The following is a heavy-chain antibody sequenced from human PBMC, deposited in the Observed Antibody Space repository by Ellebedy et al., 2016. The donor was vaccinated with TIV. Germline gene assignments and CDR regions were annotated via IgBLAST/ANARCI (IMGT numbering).Heavy chain of an antibody. CDR2: ISWNSGSI. D-gene: IGHD2-2*01. J-gene: IGHJ3*02. CDR3: AKGYCSSTSCYEVGAFDI. CDR1: GFTFDDYA. Sequence: GGSLRLSCAASGFTFDDYAMHWVRQAPGKGLAWVSGISWNSGSIGYADSVKGRFTISRDNAKNSLYLQMNSLRAEDTALYYCAKGYCSSTSCYEVGAFDIWGQGTMVTVSS. V-gene: IGHV3-9*01.